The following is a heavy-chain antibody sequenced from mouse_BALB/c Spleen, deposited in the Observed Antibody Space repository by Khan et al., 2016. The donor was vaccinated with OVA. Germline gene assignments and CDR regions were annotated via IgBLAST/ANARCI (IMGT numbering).Heavy chain of an antibody. J-gene: IGHJ2*01. V-gene: IGHV1-5*01. CDR3: TRNGFGNYESWDY. D-gene: IGHD2-1*01. Sequence: VQLQQSGTVLARPGASVKMSCKGSGYTFTKYWMHWVKQRPGQGLEWIGVIYPGNSDTNYNQKFKGKAKLTAGTSTSTAYMELNSLTNEDSAVXSCTRNGFGNYESWDYWGQGTTLTVSS. CDR1: GYTFTKYW. CDR2: IYPGNSDT.